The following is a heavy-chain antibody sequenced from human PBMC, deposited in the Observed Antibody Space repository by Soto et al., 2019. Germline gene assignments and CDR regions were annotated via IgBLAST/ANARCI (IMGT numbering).Heavy chain of an antibody. D-gene: IGHD2-2*01. V-gene: IGHV1-69*02. CDR3: SIGSWSAETFDV. J-gene: IGHJ3*01. CDR1: GGTFNTYT. Sequence: QVHLIQSGAEVKKPGSSVKVSCKAAGGTFNTYTLFWVRQAPGHGLEWMGRIIPMLPVTNSAQKFQGRLTLTAHKDTGTAFMELTSLTSDDTAVYYCSIGSWSAETFDVWGQGTMVTVSS. CDR2: IIPMLPVT.